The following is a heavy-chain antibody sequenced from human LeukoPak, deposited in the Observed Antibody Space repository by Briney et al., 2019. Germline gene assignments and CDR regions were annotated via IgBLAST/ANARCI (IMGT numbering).Heavy chain of an antibody. Sequence: PSETLSLTCTVSGGSISSYYWSWIRQPPGKGLEWIGYIYYSGSTNYNPSLKSRVTISVDTSKNQFSLKLSSVTAADTAVYYCARGTMLPTQFFFDYWGQGTLVTVSS. CDR3: ARGTMLPTQFFFDY. CDR2: IYYSGST. CDR1: GGSISSYY. J-gene: IGHJ4*02. V-gene: IGHV4-59*01. D-gene: IGHD3-10*02.